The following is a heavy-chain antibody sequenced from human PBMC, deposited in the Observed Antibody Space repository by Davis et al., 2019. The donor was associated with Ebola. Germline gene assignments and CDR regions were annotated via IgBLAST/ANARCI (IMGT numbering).Heavy chain of an antibody. D-gene: IGHD2-21*02. J-gene: IGHJ4*02. V-gene: IGHV1-69*06. CDR1: GNTINTYT. CDR2: IIPLFGTT. Sequence: SVKVSCKASGNTINTYTIDWVRQAPGQGLEWMGGIIPLFGTTNYAQKFRGRVMITADKSTRIAYMELSSLGSEDTAVYYCARGPSVATAHYFDYWGQGTLVTVSS. CDR3: ARGPSVATAHYFDY.